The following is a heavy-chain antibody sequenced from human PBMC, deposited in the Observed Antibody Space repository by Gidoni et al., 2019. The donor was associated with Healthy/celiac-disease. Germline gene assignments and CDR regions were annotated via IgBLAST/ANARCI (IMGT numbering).Heavy chain of an antibody. CDR2: IGTAGDT. J-gene: IGHJ6*02. CDR3: ARFLSYYGMDV. CDR1: GFTFSGYD. V-gene: IGHV3-13*01. Sequence: EVQLVESGGGLVQPGGSLSLSCAASGFTFSGYDMHGVRQATGKGLEWVSAIGTAGDTYYPGSVKGRFTISRENAKNSLYLQMNSLRAGDTAVYYCARFLSYYGMDVWGQGTTVTVSS. D-gene: IGHD3-3*01.